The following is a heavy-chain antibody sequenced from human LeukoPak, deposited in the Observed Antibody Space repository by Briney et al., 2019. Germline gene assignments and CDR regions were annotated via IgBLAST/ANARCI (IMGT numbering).Heavy chain of an antibody. V-gene: IGHV3-21*01. Sequence: GGSLRLSCAASGFSFSSYSMNWVRQAPGKGLEWVSSIGSSSSSRYYADSVKGRFTISRDNAKNSLYLQMNSLRAEDTAVYYCAREANEAFDIWGQGTMVTVSS. J-gene: IGHJ3*02. CDR1: GFSFSSYS. CDR2: IGSSSSSR. CDR3: AREANEAFDI.